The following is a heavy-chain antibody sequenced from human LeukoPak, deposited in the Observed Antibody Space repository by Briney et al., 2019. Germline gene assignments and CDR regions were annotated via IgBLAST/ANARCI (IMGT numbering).Heavy chain of an antibody. CDR3: ARDGVYYDSSGNFDY. V-gene: IGHV1-18*01. CDR2: ISAYNGNT. D-gene: IGHD3-22*01. CDR1: GYTFTSYG. J-gene: IGHJ4*02. Sequence: ASVKVSCKASGYTFTSYGISWARQAPGQGLEWMGWISAYNGNTNYAQKLQGRVTMTTDTSTSTAYMELRSLRSDDTAVYYCARDGVYYDSSGNFDYWGQGTLVTVSS.